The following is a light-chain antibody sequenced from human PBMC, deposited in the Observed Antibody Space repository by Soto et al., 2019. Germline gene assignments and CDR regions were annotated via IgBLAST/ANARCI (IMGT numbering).Light chain of an antibody. V-gene: IGLV2-8*01. CDR2: EVS. J-gene: IGLJ2*01. CDR1: SSDVGGYNY. Sequence: QSALTQHPSASGSPGQSVTISCTGSSSDVGGYNYVSWYQQHPGKAPKLMIYEVSKRPSGVPDRLSGSKSGNTASLTVSGLQADDEADYYCSLYLGSNTLVFGGGTKVTVL. CDR3: SLYLGSNTLV.